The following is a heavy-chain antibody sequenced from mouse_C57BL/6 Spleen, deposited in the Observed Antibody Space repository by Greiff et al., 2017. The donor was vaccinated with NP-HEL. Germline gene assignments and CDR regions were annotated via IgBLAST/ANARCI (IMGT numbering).Heavy chain of an antibody. CDR3: TNNFYYFDY. CDR2: IDPETGGT. Sequence: QVQLQQSGAELVRPGASVTLSCKASGYTFTDYEMHWVKQTPVHGLEWIGAIDPETGGTAYNQKFKGKAILTADKSSSTAYMELRSLTSEDSAVYYCTNNFYYFDYWGQGTTLTVSS. J-gene: IGHJ2*01. V-gene: IGHV1-15*01. CDR1: GYTFTDYE.